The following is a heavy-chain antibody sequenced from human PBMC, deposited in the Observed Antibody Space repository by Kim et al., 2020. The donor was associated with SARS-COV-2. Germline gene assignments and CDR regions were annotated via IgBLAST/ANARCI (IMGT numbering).Heavy chain of an antibody. CDR1: GFTLSSYL. Sequence: GGSLRLSCAASGFTLSSYLMHWVRQAPGKGLVWVSRINRDGSSTSYADFVKGRFTISRDNAKNTLYLQINSLRAEDTAVYYCTRGGNYDSSAYWGQGTLVTVSS. J-gene: IGHJ4*02. CDR3: TRGGNYDSSAY. CDR2: INRDGSST. D-gene: IGHD3-22*01. V-gene: IGHV3-74*01.